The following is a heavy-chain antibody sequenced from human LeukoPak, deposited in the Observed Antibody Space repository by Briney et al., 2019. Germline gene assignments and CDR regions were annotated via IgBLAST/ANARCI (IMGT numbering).Heavy chain of an antibody. CDR3: ARESRRRPVTTSFDY. V-gene: IGHV4-59*12. CDR2: IYYSGST. CDR1: GGSISYYY. Sequence: SETLSLTCTVSGGSISYYYWSWIRQPPGKGLELIGYIYYSGSTNYNPSLKSRVTISVDTSKNQFSLKLSSVTAADTAVYYCARESRRRPVTTSFDYWGQGTLVTVSS. J-gene: IGHJ4*02. D-gene: IGHD4-17*01.